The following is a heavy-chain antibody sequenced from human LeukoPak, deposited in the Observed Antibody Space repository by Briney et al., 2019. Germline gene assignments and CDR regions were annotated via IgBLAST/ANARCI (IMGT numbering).Heavy chain of an antibody. CDR3: AGPNLWGLQH. V-gene: IGHV4-4*07. CDR1: GGSITSYY. D-gene: IGHD1-7*01. CDR2: IYSTGTT. J-gene: IGHJ1*01. Sequence: PSETLSLTCTVSGGSITSYYWTWIRQPAGRGLEWIGRIYSTGTTNYSPPLKSRVTMSVDTSKNQFSLRLTSVTAADTAVYYCAGPNLWGLQHWGQGTLVTVSS.